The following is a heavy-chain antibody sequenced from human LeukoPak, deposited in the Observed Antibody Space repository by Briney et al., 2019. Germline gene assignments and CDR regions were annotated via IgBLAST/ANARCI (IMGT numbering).Heavy chain of an antibody. CDR1: GGTFSSYA. Sequence: SVKVSCKASGGTFSSYAISWVRQPPGQGLEWMGRIIPILGIANYAQKFQGRVTITADKSTSTAYMELSSLRSEDTAVYYCARAPYYYGSGSYLGYWGQGTLVTVSS. J-gene: IGHJ4*02. V-gene: IGHV1-69*04. CDR2: IIPILGIA. CDR3: ARAPYYYGSGSYLGY. D-gene: IGHD3-10*01.